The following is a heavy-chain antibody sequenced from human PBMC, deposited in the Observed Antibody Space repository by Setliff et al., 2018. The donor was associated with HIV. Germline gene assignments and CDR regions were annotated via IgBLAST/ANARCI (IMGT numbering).Heavy chain of an antibody. V-gene: IGHV4-61*08. CDR3: AREHDYSNYRRLDS. Sequence: SETLSLTCTVSGGSISSGAYYWTWIRQHPGKGLEWIGYIYYSGSTNYNPSLKSRVTISVDTSKNQFSLKLSSVTAADTAVYYCAREHDYSNYRRLDSWGQGTLVTVSS. CDR2: IYYSGST. D-gene: IGHD4-4*01. J-gene: IGHJ4*02. CDR1: GGSISSGAYY.